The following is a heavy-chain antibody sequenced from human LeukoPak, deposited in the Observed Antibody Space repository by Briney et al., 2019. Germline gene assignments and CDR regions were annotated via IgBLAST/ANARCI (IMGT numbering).Heavy chain of an antibody. J-gene: IGHJ4*02. D-gene: IGHD3-22*01. CDR1: GFTFSSYG. CDR3: ARVSSYDSSGYSDY. Sequence: PGGSLRLSCAASGFTFSSYGMHWVRQAPGKGLEWVAVIWYDGSNKYYADSVKGRFTISRDNSKNTLYLQMNGLRAEDTAVYYCARVSSYDSSGYSDYWGQGTLVTVSS. CDR2: IWYDGSNK. V-gene: IGHV3-33*01.